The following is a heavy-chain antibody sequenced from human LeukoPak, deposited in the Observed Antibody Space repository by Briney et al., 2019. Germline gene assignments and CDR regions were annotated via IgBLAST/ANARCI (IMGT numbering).Heavy chain of an antibody. Sequence: GGSLRLSCAASGFIVSSNYMSWVRQAPGKGLEWVSVIYSGGSTYYADSVKGRFTISRDNSKNTLYLQMNSLRAEDTAVYYCARYYYDSGGYPYYFDYWGQGTLVTVSS. J-gene: IGHJ4*02. V-gene: IGHV3-53*01. CDR2: IYSGGST. D-gene: IGHD3-22*01. CDR3: ARYYYDSGGYPYYFDY. CDR1: GFIVSSNY.